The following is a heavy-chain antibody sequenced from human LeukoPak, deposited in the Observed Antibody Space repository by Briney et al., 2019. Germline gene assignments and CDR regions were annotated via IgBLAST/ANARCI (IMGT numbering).Heavy chain of an antibody. J-gene: IGHJ4*02. V-gene: IGHV3-33*01. Sequence: PGRSLRLSCAASGFTFSNYGMHWVRQAPGKGLEWVAVIWYDASNKYYADSVKGRFTISRDNSKNTLYLQMNSLRAEDTAVYYCARGLTTVTSLASYWGQGTLVTVSS. CDR2: IWYDASNK. CDR1: GFTFSNYG. D-gene: IGHD4-17*01. CDR3: ARGLTTVTSLASY.